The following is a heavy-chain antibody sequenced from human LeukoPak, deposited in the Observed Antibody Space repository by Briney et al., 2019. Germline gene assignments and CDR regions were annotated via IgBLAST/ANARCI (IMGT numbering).Heavy chain of an antibody. D-gene: IGHD5-18*01. CDR2: ISESGSGT. CDR3: AKDIAQGYTFGSIEQDY. J-gene: IGHJ4*02. V-gene: IGHV3-23*01. Sequence: GGSLRLSCAVSGLTFSRYAMSWVRQAPGKGLEWVSAISESGSGTYYADSVKGRFTISRDNSKDTLSLQMNSLRAEDTAVYYCAKDIAQGYTFGSIEQDYWGQGTVVTVSS. CDR1: GLTFSRYA.